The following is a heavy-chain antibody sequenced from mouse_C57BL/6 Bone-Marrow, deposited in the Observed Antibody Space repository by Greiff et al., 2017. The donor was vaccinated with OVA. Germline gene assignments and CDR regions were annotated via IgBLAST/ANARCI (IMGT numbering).Heavy chain of an antibody. CDR1: GYTFTDYY. J-gene: IGHJ2*01. Sequence: EVQLQQSGPELVKPGASVKISCKASGYTFTDYYMNWVKQSHGKSLEWIGDINPNNGGTSYNQKFKGKATLTVDKSSSTAYMELRSLTSEDSAVYYCARSDDYDVDYWGQGTTLTVSS. V-gene: IGHV1-26*01. CDR2: INPNNGGT. CDR3: ARSDDYDVDY. D-gene: IGHD2-4*01.